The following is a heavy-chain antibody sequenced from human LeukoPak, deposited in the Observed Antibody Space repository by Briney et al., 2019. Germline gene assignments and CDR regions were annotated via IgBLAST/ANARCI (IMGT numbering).Heavy chain of an antibody. CDR1: GFTFSSYE. D-gene: IGHD6-19*01. CDR3: ARDYSSGWYGQNFDY. V-gene: IGHV3-48*03. J-gene: IGHJ4*02. CDR2: ISSSGSTI. Sequence: GGSLRLSCAASGFTFSSYEMNWVRQAPGKGLEGVSYISSSGSTIYYADSVKGRFTISRDNAKNSLYLQMNSLIAEDTAVYYCARDYSSGWYGQNFDYWGQGTLVTVSS.